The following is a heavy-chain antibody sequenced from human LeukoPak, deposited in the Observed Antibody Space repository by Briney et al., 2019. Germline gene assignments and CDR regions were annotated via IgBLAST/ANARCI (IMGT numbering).Heavy chain of an antibody. CDR2: ISAYNGNT. CDR1: GYTFTSYG. Sequence: ASVKVSCKASGYTFTSYGISWVRQAPGQGLEWMGWISAYNGNTNYAQKLQGRVTMTTDTSTSTAYMELRSLRSDDTAVYYCAREGRAQWLAQTYYYYYYMDVWGKGTTVTVSS. D-gene: IGHD6-19*01. J-gene: IGHJ6*03. V-gene: IGHV1-18*01. CDR3: AREGRAQWLAQTYYYYYYMDV.